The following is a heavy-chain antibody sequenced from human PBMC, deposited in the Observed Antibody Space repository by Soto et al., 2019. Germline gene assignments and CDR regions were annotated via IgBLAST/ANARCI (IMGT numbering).Heavy chain of an antibody. CDR1: GDTFNSYV. CDR3: ARASLGAKGADH. Sequence: QVQLVQSGAEVKRPGSSVKVSCESSGDTFNSYVISWVRQAPGQGLEWMGGIIPIIGVTHYAQKFQGRVTISALSSTGTAYMELTNLGFEHTALYYCARASLGAKGADHWGQGTLVTVSS. CDR2: IIPIIGVT. V-gene: IGHV1-69*17. D-gene: IGHD3-16*01. J-gene: IGHJ4*02.